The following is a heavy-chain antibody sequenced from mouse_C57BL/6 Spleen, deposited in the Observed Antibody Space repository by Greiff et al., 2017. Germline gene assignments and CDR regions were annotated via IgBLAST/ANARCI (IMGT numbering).Heavy chain of an antibody. Sequence: DVKLVASGGGLVKPGGSLKLSCAASGFTFSDYGMHWVRQAPEKGLEWVAYISSGSSTIYYADTVKGRFTISRDNAKNTLFLQMTSLRSEDTAMYYCARTRMDYWGQGTSVTVSS. V-gene: IGHV5-17*01. J-gene: IGHJ4*01. CDR3: ARTRMDY. CDR2: ISSGSSTI. CDR1: GFTFSDYG.